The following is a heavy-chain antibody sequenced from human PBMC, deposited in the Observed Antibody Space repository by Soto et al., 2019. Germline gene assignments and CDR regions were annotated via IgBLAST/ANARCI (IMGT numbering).Heavy chain of an antibody. CDR2: IWYDGSNK. CDR3: ARGVDGGVLGYYYGMDV. V-gene: IGHV3-33*01. J-gene: IGHJ6*02. CDR1: GFTFSSYG. Sequence: GGSLRLSCAASGFTFSSYGMHWVRQAPGKGLEWVAVIWYDGSNKYYADSVKGRFTISRDNSKNTLYLQMNSLRAEDTAVYYCARGVDGGVLGYYYGMDVWGQGTTVTVSS. D-gene: IGHD2-8*02.